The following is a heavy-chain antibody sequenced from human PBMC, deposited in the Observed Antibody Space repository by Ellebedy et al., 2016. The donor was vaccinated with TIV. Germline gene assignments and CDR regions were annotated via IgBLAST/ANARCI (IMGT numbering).Heavy chain of an antibody. J-gene: IGHJ3*01. CDR2: ISNSGSLM. D-gene: IGHD3/OR15-3a*01. Sequence: GESLKISCAAPGFTFSDFYMSWIRQAPGKGLEWVAYISNSGSLMDFADSVKGRFSISRDNGKNSLSLQMNSLRGDDTAVYYCARQGRTRVFDVWGQGTMVTVSS. CDR1: GFTFSDFY. CDR3: ARQGRTRVFDV. V-gene: IGHV3-11*01.